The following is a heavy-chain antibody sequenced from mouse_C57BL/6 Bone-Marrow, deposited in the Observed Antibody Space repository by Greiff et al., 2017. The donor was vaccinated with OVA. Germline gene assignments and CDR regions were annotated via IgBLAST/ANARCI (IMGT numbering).Heavy chain of an antibody. CDR2: IYPGDGDT. V-gene: IGHV1-82*01. CDR1: GYAFSSSW. Sequence: VQLQQSGPELVKPGASVKISCKASGYAFSSSWMNWVKQRPGKGLEWIGRIYPGDGDTNYNGKFKGKATLTADKSSSTAYMQLSSLTSEDSAVYFCARTGDPFDYWGQGTTLTVSS. J-gene: IGHJ2*01. CDR3: ARTGDPFDY.